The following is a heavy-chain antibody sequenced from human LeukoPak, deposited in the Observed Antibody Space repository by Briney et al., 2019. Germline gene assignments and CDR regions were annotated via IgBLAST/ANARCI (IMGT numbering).Heavy chain of an antibody. D-gene: IGHD2-15*01. CDR2: ISGDGGST. V-gene: IGHV3-43*02. J-gene: IGHJ3*02. CDR3: AKEIDTLGTNAFDI. CDR1: GFTFDDYA. Sequence: GGSLRLSCAASGFTFDDYAMHWVRQAPGKGLEWVSLISGDGGSTYYADSVRGRFTISRDSSKNSLYLQMDSLRTEDTAFYYCAKEIDTLGTNAFDIWGQGTMVTVSS.